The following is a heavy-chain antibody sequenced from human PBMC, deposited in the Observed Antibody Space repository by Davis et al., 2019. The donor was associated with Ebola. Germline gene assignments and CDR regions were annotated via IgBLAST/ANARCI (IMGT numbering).Heavy chain of an antibody. CDR1: GGSISSSSYY. V-gene: IGHV4-39*07. J-gene: IGHJ5*02. CDR2: IYYSGST. D-gene: IGHD6-19*01. CDR3: ARGQWLVLWFDP. Sequence: SETLSLTCTVSGGSISSSSYYWGWIRQPPGKGLEWIGSIYYSGSTYYNPSLKSRVTISVDRSKNQFSLKLSSVTAADTAVYYCARGQWLVLWFDPWGQGTLVTVSS.